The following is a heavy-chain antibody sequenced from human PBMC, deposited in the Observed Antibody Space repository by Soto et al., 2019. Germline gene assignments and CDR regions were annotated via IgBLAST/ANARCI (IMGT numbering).Heavy chain of an antibody. Sequence: SETLSLTCTVSGGSISSSSYYWGWIRQPPGKGLEWIGSIYYSGSTYYNPSLKSRVTISVDTSKNQFSLKLSSVTAADTAVYYCARGYSSSPFDYWGQGTLVTVSS. CDR3: ARGYSSSPFDY. J-gene: IGHJ4*02. V-gene: IGHV4-39*01. CDR2: IYYSGST. CDR1: GGSISSSSYY. D-gene: IGHD6-6*01.